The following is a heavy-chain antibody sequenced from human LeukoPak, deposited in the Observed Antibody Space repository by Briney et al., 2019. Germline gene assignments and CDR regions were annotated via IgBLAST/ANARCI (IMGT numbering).Heavy chain of an antibody. Sequence: PGGSLRLSCAASGFSFSAYGIHWVRQAPGKGLEWVAVMWYDGSKDYYADSVRGRFTISRDTSKNTLYLQMNNLGAEDTAVYYCAKDRETYEYTFDYWGQGTLVTVSS. V-gene: IGHV3-33*06. CDR2: MWYDGSKD. D-gene: IGHD6-6*01. J-gene: IGHJ4*02. CDR3: AKDRETYEYTFDY. CDR1: GFSFSAYG.